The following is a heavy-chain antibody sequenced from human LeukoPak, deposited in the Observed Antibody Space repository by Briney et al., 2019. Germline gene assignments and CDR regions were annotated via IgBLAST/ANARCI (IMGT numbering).Heavy chain of an antibody. CDR3: ARNGFITMVRGANWFDP. D-gene: IGHD3-10*01. V-gene: IGHV3-64*01. Sequence: GGSLRLSCAASGFTFSSYAMHWVRQAPGKGLEYVSAISSNGASSYYANSVKGRFTISRDNSKNTLYLQMGSLRAEDMAVYYCARNGFITMVRGANWFDPWGQGTLVTVSS. CDR2: ISSNGASS. CDR1: GFTFSSYA. J-gene: IGHJ5*02.